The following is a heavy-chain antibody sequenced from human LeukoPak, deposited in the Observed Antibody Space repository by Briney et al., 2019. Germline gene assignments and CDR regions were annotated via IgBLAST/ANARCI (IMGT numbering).Heavy chain of an antibody. D-gene: IGHD3-3*01. CDR2: IRYDGSNK. V-gene: IGHV3-30*02. Sequence: PGGSLRLSCAASGFTVSSNYMTWVRQAPGKGLERVAFIRYDGSNKYYADSVKGRFTISRDNSKNTLYLQMNSLRAEDTAVYYCARANADFWSGYSSYYYYYMDVWGKGTTVTVSS. CDR1: GFTVSSNY. J-gene: IGHJ6*03. CDR3: ARANADFWSGYSSYYYYYMDV.